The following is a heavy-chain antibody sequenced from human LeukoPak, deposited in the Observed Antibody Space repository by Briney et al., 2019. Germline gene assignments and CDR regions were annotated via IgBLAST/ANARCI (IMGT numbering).Heavy chain of an antibody. V-gene: IGHV4-31*03. D-gene: IGHD7-27*01. J-gene: IGHJ3*02. Sequence: NPSQTLSLTCTVSGGSNSSAGYHWSWIPQHPGQGLEWNGYIYYSGSTYYNPSLKSRVTISVDTSKNQFSLKLSSVTAADTAVYYCARSLTGPFDAFDIWGQGTMVTVSS. CDR3: ARSLTGPFDAFDI. CDR1: GGSNSSAGYH. CDR2: IYYSGST.